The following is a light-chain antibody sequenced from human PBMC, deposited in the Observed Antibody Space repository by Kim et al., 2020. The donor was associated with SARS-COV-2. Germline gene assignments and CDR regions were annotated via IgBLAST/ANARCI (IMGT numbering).Light chain of an antibody. Sequence: LTQPPSVFKDLRQTATLTCTGNSNNVGNRGAAWLQQHQGHPPKLLSYRNNNRPSGISERFSASRSGNTASLTIIGLQPEDEADYFCSTWDSSLSAVVFGGGTKLTVL. CDR1: SNNVGNRG. J-gene: IGLJ2*01. V-gene: IGLV10-54*01. CDR3: STWDSSLSAVV. CDR2: RNN.